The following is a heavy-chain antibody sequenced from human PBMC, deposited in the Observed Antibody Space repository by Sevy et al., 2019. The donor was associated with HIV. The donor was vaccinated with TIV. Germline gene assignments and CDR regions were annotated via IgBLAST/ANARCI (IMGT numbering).Heavy chain of an antibody. Sequence: TLSLTCSVSGGSISSGGFFWSWIRQHPGKGLEWIGYIYYGGGTYYNPSLKSRSMISVDTSKNQFSLKVNSVTVADTAVYYCARFYDSSGGWFDPWGQGMLVTVSS. CDR2: IYYGGGT. V-gene: IGHV4-31*03. D-gene: IGHD3-22*01. CDR1: GGSISSGGFF. CDR3: ARFYDSSGGWFDP. J-gene: IGHJ5*02.